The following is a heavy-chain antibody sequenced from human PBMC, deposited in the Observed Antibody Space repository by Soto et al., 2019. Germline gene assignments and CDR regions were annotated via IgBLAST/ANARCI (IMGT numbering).Heavy chain of an antibody. V-gene: IGHV5-51*01. Sequence: LGESLKISCQGSGYSFTSYWIGWARQMPGKGLEWMGIIYPGDSDTRYSPSFQGHVTISADKSISTAYLQWSSLKASDTAMYYCARLQAAAGDNDLTFDYWGQGTLVTVSS. CDR1: GYSFTSYW. CDR2: IYPGDSDT. J-gene: IGHJ4*02. D-gene: IGHD6-13*01. CDR3: ARLQAAAGDNDLTFDY.